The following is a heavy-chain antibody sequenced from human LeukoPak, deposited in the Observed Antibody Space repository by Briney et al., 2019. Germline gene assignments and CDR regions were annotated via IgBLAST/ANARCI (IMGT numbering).Heavy chain of an antibody. D-gene: IGHD3-22*01. CDR1: GGSISSSSYY. CDR2: IYYSGST. J-gene: IGHJ4*02. CDR3: ARGGYYDSSGYYLDY. V-gene: IGHV4-61*05. Sequence: SETLSLTCTVSGGSISSSSYYWGWIRQPPGKGLEWIGYIYYSGSTNYNPSLKSRVTISVDTSRNQFSLKLSSVTAADTAVYYCARGGYYDSSGYYLDYWGQGTLVTVSS.